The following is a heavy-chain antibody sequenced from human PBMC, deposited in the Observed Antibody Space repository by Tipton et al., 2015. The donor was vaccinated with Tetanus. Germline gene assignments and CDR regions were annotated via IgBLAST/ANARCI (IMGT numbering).Heavy chain of an antibody. D-gene: IGHD5-18*01. CDR2: TYYSGST. V-gene: IGHV4-61*01. CDR3: ARGARGYSYG. CDR1: GGSVSSGNYY. J-gene: IGHJ4*02. Sequence: LRLSCTVSGGSVSSGNYYWSWIRQPPGKGLEWIGYTYYSGSTNYNSSLKSRVTISVDTSKNQFSLKLNSVSAADTAVYYCARGARGYSYGWGQGTLVTVSS.